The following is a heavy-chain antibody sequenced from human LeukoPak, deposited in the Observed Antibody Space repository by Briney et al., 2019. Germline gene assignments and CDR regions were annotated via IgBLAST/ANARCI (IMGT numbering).Heavy chain of an antibody. J-gene: IGHJ5*02. CDR3: ARVWAAEPRWFDP. CDR1: GYTFTSYG. V-gene: IGHV1-18*01. CDR2: ISAYSGNT. D-gene: IGHD6-13*01. Sequence: ASVKVSCKASGYTFTSYGISWVRQAPGQGLERMGWISAYSGNTNYAQKLQGRVTMTTDTSTSTAYMELRSLRSDDTAVYYCARVWAAEPRWFDPWGQGTLVTVSS.